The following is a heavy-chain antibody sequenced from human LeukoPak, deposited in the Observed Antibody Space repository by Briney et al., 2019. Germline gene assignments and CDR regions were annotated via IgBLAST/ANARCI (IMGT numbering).Heavy chain of an antibody. Sequence: ASVKVSCTASGYTFTGYYMHWVRQAPGQGLEWMGRINPNSGATNYAQKFQDRVTMTRDTSISTAYMELSRLRSDDTAVYYCARDLPPGFGSRYYYYGMDVWGQGTTVTVSS. V-gene: IGHV1-2*06. CDR2: INPNSGAT. CDR3: ARDLPPGFGSRYYYYGMDV. D-gene: IGHD3-10*01. J-gene: IGHJ6*02. CDR1: GYTFTGYY.